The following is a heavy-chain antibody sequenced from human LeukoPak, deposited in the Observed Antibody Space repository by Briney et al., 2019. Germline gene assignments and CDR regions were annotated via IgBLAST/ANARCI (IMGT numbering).Heavy chain of an antibody. Sequence: GGSLRLSCAASGFTFSSYSMNWVRQAPGKGLEWVSHITASGTAMFYADSVKGRFTISRDNAKNSLYLQMNSLRDEDTAVYYCARQAGYSSSWLDYWGQGTLVTVSS. V-gene: IGHV3-48*02. CDR2: ITASGTAM. CDR1: GFTFSSYS. J-gene: IGHJ4*02. D-gene: IGHD6-13*01. CDR3: ARQAGYSSSWLDY.